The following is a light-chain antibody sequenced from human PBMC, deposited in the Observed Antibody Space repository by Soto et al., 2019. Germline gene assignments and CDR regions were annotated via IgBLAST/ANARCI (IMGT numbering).Light chain of an antibody. Sequence: QTVVTQEPSFSVSPGXXXXLTCGLSSGSVSTSYYPSWYQQTPGQAPRTLIYSTNTRSSGVPDRFSGSILGNKAALTITGAQADDEADYYCALYMGSGIWVFGGGTKVTVL. V-gene: IGLV8-61*01. CDR1: SGSVSTSYY. J-gene: IGLJ3*02. CDR2: STN. CDR3: ALYMGSGIWV.